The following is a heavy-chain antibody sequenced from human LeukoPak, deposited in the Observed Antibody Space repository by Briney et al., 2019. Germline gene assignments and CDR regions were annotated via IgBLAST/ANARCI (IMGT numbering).Heavy chain of an antibody. V-gene: IGHV4-59*08. CDR3: ARLTRITMVRGVSYYYGMDV. J-gene: IGHJ6*02. CDR2: IYYSGST. Sequence: SETLSLTCTVSGGSISSYYWSWIRQPPGKGLEWIGYIYYSGSTNYNPSLKSRDTISVDTSKNQFSLKLSSVTAADTAVYYCARLTRITMVRGVSYYYGMDVWGQGTTVTVSS. D-gene: IGHD3-10*01. CDR1: GGSISSYY.